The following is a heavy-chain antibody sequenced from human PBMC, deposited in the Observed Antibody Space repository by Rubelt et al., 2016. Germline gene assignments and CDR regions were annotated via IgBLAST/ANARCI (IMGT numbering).Heavy chain of an antibody. CDR1: GFSLSTSGVG. CDR3: AHKPPIAVAGTPSFDY. Sequence: QITLNESGPTLVKPTQTLTLTCTFSGFSLSTSGVGVGWIRQPPGKALEWLGLIYWDDDKRFNSSLKSRLTITKDTSKNQVILTMTNMDPVDTATYYWAHKPPIAVAGTPSFDYWGQGAPVTVSS. CDR2: IYWDDDK. D-gene: IGHD6-19*01. J-gene: IGHJ4*02. V-gene: IGHV2-5*02.